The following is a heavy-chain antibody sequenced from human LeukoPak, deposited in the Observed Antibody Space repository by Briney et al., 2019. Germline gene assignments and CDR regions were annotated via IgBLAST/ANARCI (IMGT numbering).Heavy chain of an antibody. J-gene: IGHJ4*02. CDR2: IYYSGST. CDR1: GGSISSYY. CDR3: AKGYDSSGYSTHYFDY. Sequence: SETLSLTCTVSGGSISSYYWSWIRQPPGKGLEWIAYIYYSGSTNYNPSLKSRVTISIDTSKNQFSLKLSSVTAADTAVYYCAKGYDSSGYSTHYFDYWGQGTLVTVSS. V-gene: IGHV4-59*08. D-gene: IGHD3-22*01.